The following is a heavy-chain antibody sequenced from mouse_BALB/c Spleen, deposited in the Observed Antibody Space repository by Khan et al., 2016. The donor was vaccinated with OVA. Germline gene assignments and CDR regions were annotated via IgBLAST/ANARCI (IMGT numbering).Heavy chain of an antibody. CDR3: ARSFTITTVVATDFDY. J-gene: IGHJ2*01. Sequence: EVQLQESGPGLVKPSQSLSLTCTVTGYSITSDYAWNWIRQFPGNKLEWMGYISYSGRTTYNPSLKSRISITRDTSKNQFFLQLNSVNTEDTATYFCARSFTITTVVATDFDYWGQGTTLTVSS. D-gene: IGHD1-1*01. CDR2: ISYSGRT. CDR1: GYSITSDYA. V-gene: IGHV3-2*02.